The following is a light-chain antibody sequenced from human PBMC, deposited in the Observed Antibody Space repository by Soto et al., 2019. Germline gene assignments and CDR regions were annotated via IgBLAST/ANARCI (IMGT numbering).Light chain of an antibody. CDR1: QDISNY. CDR3: QHYDNLPRVT. CDR2: DAS. Sequence: DLQMTQSPSSLSASVGDRVTITCQASQDISNYLIWYQQKPGKAPKLLIYDASNLETGVPSRFSGGGSGTDFFLTISSLQPEDTATYYCQHYDNLPRVTFGPGTKVEIK. J-gene: IGKJ3*01. V-gene: IGKV1-33*01.